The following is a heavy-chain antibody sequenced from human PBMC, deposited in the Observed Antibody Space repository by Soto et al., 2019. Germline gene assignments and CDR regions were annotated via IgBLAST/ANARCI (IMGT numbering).Heavy chain of an antibody. CDR3: ASSKYDVVAGSVWFDP. CDR1: GGSISSGDYY. D-gene: IGHD2-21*01. Sequence: SETLSLTCTVSGGSISSGDYYWSWIRQPTGKGLEWIGYIYYSGSTYYNPSLKSRVTISVDTSKNQFSLKLSSVTAADTAVYFCASSKYDVVAGSVWFDPWGQGTLVTVSS. CDR2: IYYSGST. V-gene: IGHV4-30-4*01. J-gene: IGHJ5*02.